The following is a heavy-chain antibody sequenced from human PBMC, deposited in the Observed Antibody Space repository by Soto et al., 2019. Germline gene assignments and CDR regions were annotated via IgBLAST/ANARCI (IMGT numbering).Heavy chain of an antibody. CDR2: IFYGGRT. CDR1: GASLSTYY. D-gene: IGHD4-17*01. J-gene: IGHJ3*02. CDR3: ARVDGDYGDAFDI. V-gene: IGHV4-59*01. Sequence: EQLQESRPRLVKPSETLSLTCTVSGASLSTYYWTWVRQPPGKGLEWVGYIFYGGRTDYTPSLKNRLAISVDTYRNEVSLKIISVTAADTAVYYCARVDGDYGDAFDIWGPGTMVTVSS.